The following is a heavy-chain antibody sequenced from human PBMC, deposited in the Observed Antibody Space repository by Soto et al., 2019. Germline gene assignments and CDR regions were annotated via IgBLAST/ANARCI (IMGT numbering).Heavy chain of an antibody. CDR3: ASSSGYRIFDC. CDR2: IFWDDDK. CDR1: GFSLTTSGVG. Sequence: QITLKESGPTLVKPTQTLTLTCTFSGFSLTTSGVGVGWIRQPPGKALEWLALIFWDDDKRYSPSLKSRLTIPKDTSKNPVVLTMTNMDPVDTATYYCASSSGYRIFDCWGQGTLVTVSS. J-gene: IGHJ4*02. V-gene: IGHV2-5*02. D-gene: IGHD3-22*01.